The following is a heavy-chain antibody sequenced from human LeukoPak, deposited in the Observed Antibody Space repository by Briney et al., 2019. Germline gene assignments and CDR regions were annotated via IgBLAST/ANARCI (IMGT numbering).Heavy chain of an antibody. CDR3: ARAEINDYNRY. Sequence: SETLSLTCSVSGYSIRSGYQWGWIRQAPGKGLEWIGSINYSGRTYDNPSLKSRVTISIDTSKNQIFLKLRSTTAADTAHYYCARAEINDYNRYWGQGILVIVS. J-gene: IGHJ4*02. CDR2: INYSGRT. CDR1: GYSIRSGYQ. D-gene: IGHD4-11*01. V-gene: IGHV4-38-2*01.